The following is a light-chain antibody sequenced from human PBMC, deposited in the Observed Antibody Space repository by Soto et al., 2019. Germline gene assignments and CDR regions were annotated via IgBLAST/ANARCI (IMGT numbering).Light chain of an antibody. CDR3: QQHGTSPWM. V-gene: IGKV3-20*01. J-gene: IGKJ1*01. CDR2: GAS. CDR1: QSVSSAY. Sequence: VLTQSPGTLSLSPGERATLSCRASQSVSSAYVAWYQQIPGQTPRHLIYGASSRATGIPDRFSGSGSGTDFTLTISRLEPEDFAVYYCQQHGTSPWMFGQGTKVDIK.